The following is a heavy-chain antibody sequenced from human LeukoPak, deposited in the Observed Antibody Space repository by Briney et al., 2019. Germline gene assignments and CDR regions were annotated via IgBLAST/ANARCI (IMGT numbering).Heavy chain of an antibody. CDR3: AREGVGDSSSWLPPNWFDP. V-gene: IGHV4-38-2*02. CDR1: GYSISSGYY. CDR2: IYHSGST. D-gene: IGHD6-13*01. J-gene: IGHJ5*02. Sequence: SETLSLTCTVSGYSISSGYYWGWIRQPPGKGLEWIGSIYHSGSTYYNPSLKSRVTISVDTSKNQFSLKLSSVTAADTAVYYCAREGVGDSSSWLPPNWFDPWGQGTLVTVSS.